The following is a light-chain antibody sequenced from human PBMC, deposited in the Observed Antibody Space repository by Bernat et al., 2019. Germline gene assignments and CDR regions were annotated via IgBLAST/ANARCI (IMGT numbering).Light chain of an antibody. CDR2: KDR. Sequence: SYELTQPPSVSVSPGHTATITCSGDALSKQYTYWYQQRPGQAPVLLIYKDRERPSGIPERFSGSPSGTTVTLTISGVQADDEADYYCHSLDSPSRYRVFGGGTRLTVL. J-gene: IGLJ3*02. V-gene: IGLV3-25*03. CDR3: HSLDSPSRYRV. CDR1: ALSKQY.